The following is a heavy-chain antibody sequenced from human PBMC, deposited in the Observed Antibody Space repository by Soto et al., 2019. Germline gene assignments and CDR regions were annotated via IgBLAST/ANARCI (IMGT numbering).Heavy chain of an antibody. CDR1: GGSFSGYY. J-gene: IGHJ6*03. V-gene: IGHV4-34*01. CDR2: INHSGST. Sequence: SETLSLTCAVYGGSFSGYYWSWIRQPPGKGLEWIGEINHSGSTNYNPSLKSRVTISVDTSKNQFSLKLSSVTAADTAVYYCARGRGLRLLTLYYYYYMDVWGKGTTVTVSS. CDR3: ARGRGLRLLTLYYYYYMDV. D-gene: IGHD5-12*01.